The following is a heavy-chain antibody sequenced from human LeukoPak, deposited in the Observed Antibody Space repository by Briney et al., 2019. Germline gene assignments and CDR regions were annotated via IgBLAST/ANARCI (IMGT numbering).Heavy chain of an antibody. V-gene: IGHV4-39*07. CDR1: GGSISSSSYY. CDR2: IYYSGST. J-gene: IGHJ5*02. CDR3: ARDSQLLSLEIWFDP. Sequence: NPSETLSLTCTVSGGSISSSSYYWGWIRQPPGKGLEWIGSIYYSGSTYYNPSLKSRVTISVDTSKNQFSLKLSSVTVADTAVYYCARDSQLLSLEIWFDPWGQGTLVTVSS. D-gene: IGHD2-2*01.